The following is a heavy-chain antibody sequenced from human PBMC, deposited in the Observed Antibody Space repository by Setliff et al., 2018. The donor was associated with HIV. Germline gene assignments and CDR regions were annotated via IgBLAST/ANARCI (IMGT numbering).Heavy chain of an antibody. V-gene: IGHV3-21*06. CDR2: ISSSSSYI. D-gene: IGHD3-9*01. CDR3: VRDKDWAFDY. Sequence: PGGSLRLSCAASGFTFSSYAITWVRQAPGKGLEWVSAISSSSSYIYYADSVKGRFTISRDNAKNSLYLQMNSLRAEDTAVYYCVRDKDWAFDYWGQGTLVTVSS. CDR1: GFTFSSYA. J-gene: IGHJ4*02.